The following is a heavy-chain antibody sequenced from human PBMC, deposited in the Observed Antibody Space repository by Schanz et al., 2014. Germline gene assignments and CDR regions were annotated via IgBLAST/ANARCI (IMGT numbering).Heavy chain of an antibody. CDR1: GFTFSSFW. V-gene: IGHV3-7*01. CDR2: IKGDSSEK. D-gene: IGHD1-26*01. J-gene: IGHJ4*02. Sequence: EVQLVESGGGLVQPGGSLRLSCAASGFTFSSFWMSWVRQAPGKGLEWVANIKGDSSEKNYVDSVKGRFTLSRDNAKNSMYLQMNSLRVEDTAVYYCARGGATRFDYWGQGTLVTVSS. CDR3: ARGGATRFDY.